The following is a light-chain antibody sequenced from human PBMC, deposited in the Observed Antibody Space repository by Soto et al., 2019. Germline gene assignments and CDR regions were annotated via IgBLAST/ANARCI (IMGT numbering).Light chain of an antibody. CDR3: QQSYSTPYT. CDR1: QSISTY. J-gene: IGKJ2*01. V-gene: IGKV1-39*01. CDR2: TAS. Sequence: DIQMTQSPSSLSASVGDRVTITCRASQSISTYLNWYQQKPGIAPKVLIYTASSLQSGVPSRFSGGGSRTDFTLTISSLQPEDFATYYCQQSYSTPYTFGQGSKLEI.